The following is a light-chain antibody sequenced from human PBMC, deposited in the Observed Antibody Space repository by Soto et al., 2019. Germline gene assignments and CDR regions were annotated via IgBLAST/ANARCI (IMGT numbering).Light chain of an antibody. CDR1: QGIANF. CDR2: GAS. V-gene: IGKV1-9*01. CDR3: QQLNSFPIP. Sequence: IQLTQSPSSLSASVGDRVTISCRASQGIANFLAWYQQKPGKAPKLLIYGASTLQSGVPSRFSVSGSVTDFTLTISSLQPEDFATYYCQQLNSFPIPFGPGTKVDIK. J-gene: IGKJ3*01.